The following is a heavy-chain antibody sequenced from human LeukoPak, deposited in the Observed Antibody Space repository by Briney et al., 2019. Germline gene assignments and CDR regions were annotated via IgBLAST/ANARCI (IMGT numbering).Heavy chain of an antibody. Sequence: PGGSLRLPCAASGFTFSSYALNWVRQAPGKGLEWVSGISGSGGGTYYADSVKGRFTISRDNSKNTLYLQMNSLRAEDTAVYYCPHTTGSSDYWGQGTLVTVSS. J-gene: IGHJ4*02. CDR2: ISGSGGGT. CDR3: PHTTGSSDY. D-gene: IGHD4-17*01. CDR1: GFTFSSYA. V-gene: IGHV3-23*01.